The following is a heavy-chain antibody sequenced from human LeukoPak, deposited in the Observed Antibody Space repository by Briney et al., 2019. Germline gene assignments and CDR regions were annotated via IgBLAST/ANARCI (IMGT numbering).Heavy chain of an antibody. V-gene: IGHV3-21*01. D-gene: IGHD3-16*01. Sequence: GGSLRLSCAASGFTFSSYSMNWVRQAPGKGLEWVSSISSSSSSYIYYADSVKGRFTISRDNAKNSLCLQMNSLRAEDTAVYYCARRRPASGGKYYFDYWGQGTLVTVSS. CDR1: GFTFSSYS. CDR3: ARRRPASGGKYYFDY. J-gene: IGHJ4*02. CDR2: ISSSSSSYI.